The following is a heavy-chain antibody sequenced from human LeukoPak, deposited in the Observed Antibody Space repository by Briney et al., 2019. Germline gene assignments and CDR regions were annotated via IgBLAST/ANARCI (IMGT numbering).Heavy chain of an antibody. D-gene: IGHD3-10*01. Sequence: GGSLRLSCAASGFTFSNYGMSWVRQAPGKGLQWVSGISGSGGERYYTESVKGRFTISRDNSKNTLYLQMNSLRAEDTAVYYCAKDYYALLWFGEFNRKYYFDYWGQGTLVTASS. CDR2: ISGSGGER. V-gene: IGHV3-23*01. CDR1: GFTFSNYG. J-gene: IGHJ4*02. CDR3: AKDYYALLWFGEFNRKYYFDY.